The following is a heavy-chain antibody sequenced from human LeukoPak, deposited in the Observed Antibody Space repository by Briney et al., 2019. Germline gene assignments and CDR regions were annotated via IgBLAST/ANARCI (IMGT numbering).Heavy chain of an antibody. CDR2: IYHSGST. CDR1: SGSISSGYY. V-gene: IGHV4-38-2*02. J-gene: IGHJ3*02. Sequence: SETLSLTCTVSSGSISSGYYWGWIRQPPGKWLEWIGSIYHSGSTYYNPSLKSRVTVSVDTSKNQFSLKLSSVTAADTAAYYCARGVVTAIRDAFDIWGQGTMVTVSS. CDR3: ARGVVTAIRDAFDI. D-gene: IGHD2-21*02.